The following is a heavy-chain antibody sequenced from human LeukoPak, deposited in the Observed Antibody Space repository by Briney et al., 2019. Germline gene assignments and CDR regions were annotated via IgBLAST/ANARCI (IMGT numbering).Heavy chain of an antibody. Sequence: GGSLRLSCAASGFTFSSYAMHWVRQAPGKGLEWVAVISYDGSNKYYADSVKGRFTISRDNSKNTLYLQMNSLRAEDTAVYYCARARCGGDCYWDCWGQGTLVTVSS. CDR2: ISYDGSNK. V-gene: IGHV3-30-3*01. J-gene: IGHJ4*02. CDR1: GFTFSSYA. CDR3: ARARCGGDCYWDC. D-gene: IGHD2-21*02.